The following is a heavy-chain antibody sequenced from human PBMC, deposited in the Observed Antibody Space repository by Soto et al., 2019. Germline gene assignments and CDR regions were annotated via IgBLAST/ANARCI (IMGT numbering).Heavy chain of an antibody. Sequence: SETLSLTCTVSGGSISSSSYYWGWIRQPPGKGLEWIGSIYYSGSTYYNPSLKSRVTISVDTSKNQFSLKLSSVTAADTAVYYCARHSSGWYDFDYWGQGTLVTVSS. J-gene: IGHJ4*02. CDR1: GGSISSSSYY. CDR2: IYYSGST. D-gene: IGHD6-19*01. CDR3: ARHSSGWYDFDY. V-gene: IGHV4-39*01.